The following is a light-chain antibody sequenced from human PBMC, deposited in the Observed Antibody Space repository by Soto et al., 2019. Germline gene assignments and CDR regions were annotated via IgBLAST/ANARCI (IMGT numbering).Light chain of an antibody. V-gene: IGKV3-20*01. CDR2: DAS. CDR3: QQYGSSPWT. J-gene: IGKJ1*01. Sequence: EIVLRQSPGTLSLSPGERATLSFSASQSVSSSYLAWYQQKPGQAPRLLIYDASSRATGIPDRFSASGSGTDFTLTISRLEPEDFAVYFCQQYGSSPWTFGQGTKVDI. CDR1: QSVSSSY.